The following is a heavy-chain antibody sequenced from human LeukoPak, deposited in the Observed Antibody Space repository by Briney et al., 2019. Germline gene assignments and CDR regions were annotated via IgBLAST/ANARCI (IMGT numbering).Heavy chain of an antibody. V-gene: IGHV1-3*01. D-gene: IGHD6-13*01. J-gene: IGHJ4*02. CDR2: INAGNGNT. CDR1: GYTFTSYA. CDR3: ARVGIAAAGGDFDY. Sequence: ASVKVSCKASGYTFTSYAMHWVRQAPGQRLEWMGWINAGNGNTKYSQKFQGRVTITRDTSASTAYMELSSLRSEDTAVYYCARVGIAAAGGDFDYWGQGTLVTVSS.